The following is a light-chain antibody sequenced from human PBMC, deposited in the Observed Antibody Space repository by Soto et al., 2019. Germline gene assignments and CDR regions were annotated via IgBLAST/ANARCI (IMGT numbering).Light chain of an antibody. CDR3: QQYGSSPYT. Sequence: EIVLTQSPGTLSLSPGERATLSCRASQSVSSSYLAWYQQKPGQAPRLLIYGASNRATGIPDTFRGSGSGTDLPLTISRLEPEDFAIHYCQQYGSSPYTFGHGTKLEIK. J-gene: IGKJ2*01. V-gene: IGKV3-20*01. CDR1: QSVSSSY. CDR2: GAS.